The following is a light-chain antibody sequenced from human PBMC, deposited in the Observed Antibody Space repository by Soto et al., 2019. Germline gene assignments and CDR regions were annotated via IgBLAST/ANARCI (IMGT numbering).Light chain of an antibody. J-gene: IGLJ2*01. Sequence: QSALTQPASVSGSPGQSITISCTGTSSDVGDYNYVSWYQQHPGKAPKVMIYEVSNRPSGVSNRFSGSKSGNTASLTISGLQAEDEADYYCTSYARSNFVVFGGGTKVTVL. CDR1: SSDVGDYNY. CDR2: EVS. CDR3: TSYARSNFVV. V-gene: IGLV2-14*01.